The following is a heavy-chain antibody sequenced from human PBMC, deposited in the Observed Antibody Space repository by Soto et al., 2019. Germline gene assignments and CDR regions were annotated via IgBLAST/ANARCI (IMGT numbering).Heavy chain of an antibody. V-gene: IGHV3-49*04. J-gene: IGHJ6*02. Sequence: GGSLRLSCTASGFTFGDYAMSWVRQAPGKGLEWVGFIRSKAYGGTTEYAASVKGRFTISRDDSKSIAYLQMNSLKTEDTAVYYCNRDPRRFYYYYGMDVWGQGTTVTVSS. CDR3: NRDPRRFYYYYGMDV. CDR1: GFTFGDYA. CDR2: IRSKAYGGTT.